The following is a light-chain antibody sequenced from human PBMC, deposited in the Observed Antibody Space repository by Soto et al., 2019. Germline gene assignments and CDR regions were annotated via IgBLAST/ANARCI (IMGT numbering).Light chain of an antibody. V-gene: IGKV3-15*01. J-gene: IGKJ4*01. CDR1: RGVSSD. Sequence: EIVMTQSPATLSLSPGERVIRSCRASRGVSSDLAWYQQKPGQAPRLPIYGASTRATGIPARFSGSGSGTDFTLTISSLQPEDFATYYCQQANSFPLTFGGGTKVDIK. CDR3: QQANSFPLT. CDR2: GAS.